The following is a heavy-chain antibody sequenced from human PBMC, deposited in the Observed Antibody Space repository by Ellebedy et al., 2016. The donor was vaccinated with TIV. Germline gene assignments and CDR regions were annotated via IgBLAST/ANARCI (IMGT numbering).Heavy chain of an antibody. J-gene: IGHJ3*02. V-gene: IGHV4-34*12. Sequence: SETLSLTCAVSGGSLGGYYWSWIRQSPGKGLEWIGHIVASGATDYNPSLKTRVTMSVETSKNHLSLDLSPVTAADSAVHFCARQGTKDALDIWGQGTLVTVSS. CDR3: ARQGTKDALDI. CDR2: IVASGAT. CDR1: GGSLGGYY. D-gene: IGHD1-14*01.